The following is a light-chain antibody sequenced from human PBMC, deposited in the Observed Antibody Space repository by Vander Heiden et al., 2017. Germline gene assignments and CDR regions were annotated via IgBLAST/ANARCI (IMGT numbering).Light chain of an antibody. V-gene: IGKV1-39*01. CDR1: QSISSY. CDR2: AAS. J-gene: IGKJ3*01. CDR3: QQSYSTPPDT. Sequence: DIQMTQSPSSQSASVGDRVTITCRASQSISSYLNWYQQKPGKAPKLLIYAASSLQSGVPSRFSGSGSGTDFTLTISSLQPEDFATYYCQQSYSTPPDTFGPGTKVDIK.